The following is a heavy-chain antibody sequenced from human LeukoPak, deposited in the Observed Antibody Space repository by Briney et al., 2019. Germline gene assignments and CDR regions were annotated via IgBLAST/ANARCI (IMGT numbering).Heavy chain of an antibody. CDR3: ARDTTAGGSYDY. Sequence: GASVKVSCKASGYSFTAYYMHWVRQAPGQGLEWMGWISPHSGVTNYAQKFQGSVTMTRDTSTSTVYMELSSLRSEDTAVYYCARDTTAGGSYDYWGQGTLVTVSS. CDR1: GYSFTAYY. CDR2: ISPHSGVT. J-gene: IGHJ4*02. D-gene: IGHD1-26*01. V-gene: IGHV1-2*02.